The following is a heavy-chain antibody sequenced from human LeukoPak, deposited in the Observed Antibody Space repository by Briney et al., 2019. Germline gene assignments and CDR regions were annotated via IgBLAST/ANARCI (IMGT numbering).Heavy chain of an antibody. V-gene: IGHV3-30*03. CDR2: ISYDGSNK. CDR1: GFTFSSYG. D-gene: IGHD3-22*01. J-gene: IGHJ6*02. Sequence: PGGSLRLSCAASGFTFSSYGMHWVRQAPGKGLEWVAVISYDGSNKYYADSVKGRFTISRGNSKNTLYLQMNSLRAEDTAVYYCSGGYYYDSSGYYYYYYGMDVWGQGTTVTVSS. CDR3: SGGYYYDSSGYYYYYYGMDV.